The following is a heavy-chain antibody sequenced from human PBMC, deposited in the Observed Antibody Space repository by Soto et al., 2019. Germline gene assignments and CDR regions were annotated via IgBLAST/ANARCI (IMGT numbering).Heavy chain of an antibody. V-gene: IGHV3-15*01. Sequence: EVQLVESGGDLVKPGGSLRLSCVTSGFMFSSAWMSWVRQAPGKGLEWVGRIKSKADGGARDYAAPVKGRFSISRDDSKNTLYLQMHSLRAEDTAVYYCVEGWNDFWGQGTLVTVSS. J-gene: IGHJ4*02. CDR3: VEGWNDF. D-gene: IGHD1-1*01. CDR1: GFMFSSAW. CDR2: IKSKADGGAR.